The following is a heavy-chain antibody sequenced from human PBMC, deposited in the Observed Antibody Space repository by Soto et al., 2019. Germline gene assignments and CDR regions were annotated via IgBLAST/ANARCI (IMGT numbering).Heavy chain of an antibody. V-gene: IGHV1-2*02. J-gene: IGHJ4*02. Sequence: ASVKVSCKASGYTFTGYYMHWVRQAPGQGLEWMGWINPNSGGTNYAQKFQGSVTMTRDTSISTAYMELSRLRSDDTAVYYCARDSHVKQWLPADYWGQGTLVTVSS. CDR1: GYTFTGYY. CDR2: INPNSGGT. D-gene: IGHD6-19*01. CDR3: ARDSHVKQWLPADY.